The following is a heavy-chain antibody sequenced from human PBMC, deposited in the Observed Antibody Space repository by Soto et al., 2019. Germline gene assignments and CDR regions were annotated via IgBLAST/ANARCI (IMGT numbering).Heavy chain of an antibody. CDR2: INPGGGST. D-gene: IGHD4-17*01. CDR3: ARVVVPTTATTSNWFDP. CDR1: GYTFTTYY. V-gene: IGHV1-46*01. J-gene: IGHJ5*02. Sequence: ASVKVSCKASGYTFTTYYLHWVRQAPGQGLEWMGIINPGGGSTNYAQRFQGRVTMTSDASTSTVYMELSSLRADDTAVYYCARVVVPTTATTSNWFDPWGQGTLVTVSS.